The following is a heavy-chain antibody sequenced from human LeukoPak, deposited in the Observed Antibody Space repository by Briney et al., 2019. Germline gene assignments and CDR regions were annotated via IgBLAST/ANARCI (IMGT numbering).Heavy chain of an antibody. CDR2: IIPIFGTA. D-gene: IGHD3-10*01. Sequence: ASVKVSCKASGGTFSSYAISWVRQAPGHGLEWMGGIIPIFGTANYAQKFQGRVTITADESTSTAYMELSSLRSEDTAVYYCARDRARTFDYWGQGTLVTVSS. V-gene: IGHV1-69*13. CDR3: ARDRARTFDY. CDR1: GGTFSSYA. J-gene: IGHJ4*02.